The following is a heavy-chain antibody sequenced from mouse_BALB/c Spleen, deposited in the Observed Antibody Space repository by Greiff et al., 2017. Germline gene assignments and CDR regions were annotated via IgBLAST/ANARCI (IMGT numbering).Heavy chain of an antibody. CDR3: ARQHDGSFAY. CDR2: ISSGGSYT. CDR1: GFTFSSYG. Sequence: EVKVVESGGDLVKPGGSLKLSCAASGFTFSSYGMSWVRQTPDKRLEWVATISSGGSYTYYPDSVKGRFTISRDNAKNTLYLQMSSLKSEDTAMYYCARQHDGSFAYWGQGTLVTVSA. D-gene: IGHD2-3*01. V-gene: IGHV5-6*01. J-gene: IGHJ3*01.